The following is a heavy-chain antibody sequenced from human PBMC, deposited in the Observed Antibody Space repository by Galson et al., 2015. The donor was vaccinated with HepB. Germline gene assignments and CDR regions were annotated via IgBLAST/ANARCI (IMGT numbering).Heavy chain of an antibody. J-gene: IGHJ6*02. CDR1: GFTFSTYA. D-gene: IGHD6-25*01. CDR2: LSYDGGNE. Sequence: SLRLSCAASGFTFSTYAIHWVRQAPGKGLEWVAVLSYDGGNEYYADSLEGRFTISRDNSKNTLYLQMNSLRADDTALYYCARTAAPYYYYFGLDVWSQGTTVIVSS. V-gene: IGHV3-30*04. CDR3: ARTAAPYYYYFGLDV.